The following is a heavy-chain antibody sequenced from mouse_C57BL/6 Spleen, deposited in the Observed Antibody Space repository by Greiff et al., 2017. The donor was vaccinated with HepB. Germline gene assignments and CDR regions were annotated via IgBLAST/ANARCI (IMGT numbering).Heavy chain of an antibody. CDR1: GFTFSSYA. D-gene: IGHD2-2*01. V-gene: IGHV5-9-1*02. Sequence: DVKLQESGEGLVKPGGSLKLSCAASGFTFSSYAMSWVRQTPEKRLEWVAYISSGGDYIYYADTVKGRFTISRDNARNTLYLQMSSLKSEDTAMYYCTRSTMVTGGFAYWGQGTTLTVSS. CDR3: TRSTMVTGGFAY. CDR2: ISSGGDYI. J-gene: IGHJ2*01.